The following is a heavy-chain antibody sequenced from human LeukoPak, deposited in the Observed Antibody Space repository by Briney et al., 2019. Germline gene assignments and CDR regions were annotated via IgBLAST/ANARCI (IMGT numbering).Heavy chain of an antibody. V-gene: IGHV1-18*01. CDR3: ARAPDIVVVVAATWNDY. CDR2: ISAYNGNT. CDR1: GYTFTSYG. Sequence: ASVKVSCKASGYTFTSYGISWVRQAPGQGLEWMGWISAYNGNTNYAQKLQGRVTMTTDTSTSTAYMELRSLRSDDAAVYYCARAPDIVVVVAATWNDYWGQGTLVTVSP. J-gene: IGHJ4*02. D-gene: IGHD2-15*01.